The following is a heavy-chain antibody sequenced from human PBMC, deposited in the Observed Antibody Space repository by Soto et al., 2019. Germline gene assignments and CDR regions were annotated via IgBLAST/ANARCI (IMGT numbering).Heavy chain of an antibody. CDR2: IYYSGST. CDR3: ARDQRFGGVIVPYNWFDP. Sequence: PSETLSLTCTVSGGSISSGGYYWSWIRQHPGKGLEWIGYIYYSGSTYYNPSLKSRVTISVDTSKNQFSLKLSSVTAADTAVYYCARDQRFGGVIVPYNWFDPWGQGTLVTVS. J-gene: IGHJ5*02. D-gene: IGHD3-16*02. V-gene: IGHV4-31*03. CDR1: GGSISSGGYY.